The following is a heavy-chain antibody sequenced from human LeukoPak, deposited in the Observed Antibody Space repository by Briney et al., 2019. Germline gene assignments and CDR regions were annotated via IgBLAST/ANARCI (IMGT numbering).Heavy chain of an antibody. CDR3: ATISAYYYDSSVI. J-gene: IGHJ4*02. D-gene: IGHD3-22*01. CDR1: GYTLTELS. V-gene: IGHV1-24*01. Sequence: ASVKVSCKVSGYTLTELSMHWVRQAPGKGLEWMGGFDPEDGETIYAQKFQGRVTMTEDTSTDAAYMELSSLRSEDTAVYYCATISAYYYDSSVIWGQGTLVTVSS. CDR2: FDPEDGET.